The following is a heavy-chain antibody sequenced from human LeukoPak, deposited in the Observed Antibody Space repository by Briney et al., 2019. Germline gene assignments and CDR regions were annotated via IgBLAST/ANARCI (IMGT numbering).Heavy chain of an antibody. J-gene: IGHJ5*02. V-gene: IGHV1-69*13. CDR2: IIPIFGTA. CDR1: GYTFTGYY. CDR3: AKTIAVAGTSIWFDP. D-gene: IGHD6-19*01. Sequence: SVKVSSKASGYTFTGYYMHWVRQAPGQGLEWMGGIIPIFGTADYAQKFQGRVTITADESTSTAYIELSSLRSEDTALYYCAKTIAVAGTSIWFDPWGQGTLVTVSS.